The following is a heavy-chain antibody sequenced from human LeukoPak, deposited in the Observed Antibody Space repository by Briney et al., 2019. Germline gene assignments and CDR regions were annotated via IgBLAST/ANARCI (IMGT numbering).Heavy chain of an antibody. D-gene: IGHD3-10*02. CDR1: GFTFSSYA. Sequence: PGGSLRLSCATSGFTFSSYAMHWVRQAPGKGLEWVALISYDGINQYYADSVKGRFIISRDNSDNTLYLQMNSLRAEDTAFYYCARGSAYHYVNNAYFHYYDYWGQGALVAVSS. V-gene: IGHV3-30*04. J-gene: IGHJ4*02. CDR3: ARGSAYHYVNNAYFHYYDY. CDR2: ISYDGINQ.